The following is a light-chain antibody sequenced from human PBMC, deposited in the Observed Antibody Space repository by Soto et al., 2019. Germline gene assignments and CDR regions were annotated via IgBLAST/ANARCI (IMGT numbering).Light chain of an antibody. CDR3: TSLTRTTTVV. J-gene: IGLJ1*01. Sequence: QSVLAQPASLSGSPGQSLTISCTGTSSDVGFSNYVSWYQQHPGRAPKLIIYDVGNRPSGVSYRFSGSKSGNSASLTISGLQAEYEADYYCTSLTRTTTVVFGTGTKLTVL. V-gene: IGLV2-14*03. CDR1: SSDVGFSNY. CDR2: DVG.